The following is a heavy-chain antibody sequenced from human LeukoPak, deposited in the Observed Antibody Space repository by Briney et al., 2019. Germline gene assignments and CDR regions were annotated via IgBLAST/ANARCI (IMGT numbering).Heavy chain of an antibody. V-gene: IGHV4/OR15-8*02. CDR3: SRESGAFCPFGY. J-gene: IGHJ4*02. D-gene: IGHD1-26*01. CDR1: GGSMSSTNW. CDR2: NSLTGQT. Sequence: PSETLSLICGVSGGSMSSTNWWSWVRQPPGQGLEWIGENSLTGQTNYKPSPNGRVTMSLGESRNQLSLKLTSVTAADTAIYYCSRESGAFCPFGYWGQGTLVIVPP.